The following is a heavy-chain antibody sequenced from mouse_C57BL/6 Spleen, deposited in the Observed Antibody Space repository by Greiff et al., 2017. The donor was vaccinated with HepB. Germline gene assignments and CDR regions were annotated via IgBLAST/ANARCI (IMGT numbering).Heavy chain of an antibody. CDR2: IDPETGGT. Sequence: QVQLQQSGAELVRPGASVTLSCKASGYTFTDYEMHWVKQTPLHGLEWIGAIDPETGGTAYNQKFKGKAILTADKSSSTAYMELRSLTSEDSAVYYCTRSSSSSYGYFGVWGTGTTVTVSS. V-gene: IGHV1-15*01. D-gene: IGHD1-1*01. J-gene: IGHJ1*03. CDR3: TRSSSSSYGYFGV. CDR1: GYTFTDYE.